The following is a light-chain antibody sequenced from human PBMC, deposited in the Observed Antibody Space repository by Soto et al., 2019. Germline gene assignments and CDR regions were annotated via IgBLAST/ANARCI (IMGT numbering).Light chain of an antibody. CDR2: GAS. CDR1: QSVGSN. V-gene: IGKV3-15*01. CDR3: QQYNNWPPYT. J-gene: IGKJ2*01. Sequence: EIVMTQSPATLSVSPGERATLSRRASQSVGSNLAWYQQKPGQPPRLLIYGASTRATGVPARFSGSGSGTEFILTISSLESEDFAVYYCQQYNNWPPYTFGQGTKVDFK.